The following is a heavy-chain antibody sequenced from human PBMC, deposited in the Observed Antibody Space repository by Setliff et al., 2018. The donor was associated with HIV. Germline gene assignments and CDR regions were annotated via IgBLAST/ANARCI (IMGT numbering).Heavy chain of an antibody. V-gene: IGHV1-46*01. CDR3: VRDLPGPAISSGWMKNLFDP. D-gene: IGHD6-19*01. Sequence: VASVKVSCKASGYTFTSYYMHWVRQAPGQGLEWMAVINPSGSTTYSQNFQGRITVTRDTSTNTVYMDLSSLTSEDTAIYYCVRDLPGPAISSGWMKNLFDPWGQGTLVTVSS. CDR2: INPSGST. J-gene: IGHJ5*02. CDR1: GYTFTSYY.